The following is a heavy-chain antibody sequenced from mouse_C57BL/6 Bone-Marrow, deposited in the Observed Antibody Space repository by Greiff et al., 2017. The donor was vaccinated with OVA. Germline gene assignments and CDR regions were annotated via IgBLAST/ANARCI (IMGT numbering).Heavy chain of an antibody. J-gene: IGHJ2*01. V-gene: IGHV1-82*01. CDR2: IYPGAGDT. CDR1: GYAFSSSW. Sequence: QVQLQQSGPELVKPGASVKISCKASGYAFSSSWMNWVKQRPGKGLEWIGRIYPGAGDTKYNGKFKGKATLTADKSSSTASTQLSGLTADDSAVYFGARGRGDYWGQGTTLTVSS. CDR3: ARGRGDY.